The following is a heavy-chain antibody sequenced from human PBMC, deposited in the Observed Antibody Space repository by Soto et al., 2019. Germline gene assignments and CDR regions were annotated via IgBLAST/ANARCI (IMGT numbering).Heavy chain of an antibody. CDR1: GGSISSGGYS. D-gene: IGHD1-26*01. CDR3: ARTRVRGATRECWFYP. Sequence: QLQLQESGSVLVKPSQTLSLTCAVSGGSISSGGYSWSWLRQPPGKGLEWIGYIYHSRSTYSNPSPKSRVTTSVYGSQNQFSLQLRSLTSADRAVYYCARTRVRGATRECWFYPWGQATLVTFSP. CDR2: IYHSRST. J-gene: IGHJ5*02. V-gene: IGHV4-30-2*01.